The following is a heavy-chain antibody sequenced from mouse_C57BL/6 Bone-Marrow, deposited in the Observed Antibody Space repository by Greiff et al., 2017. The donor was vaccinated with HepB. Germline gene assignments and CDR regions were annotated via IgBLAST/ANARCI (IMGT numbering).Heavy chain of an antibody. CDR2: IWTGGGT. Sequence: VKLVESGPGLVAPSQSLSITCTVSGFSLTSYAISWVRQPPGKGLEWLGVIWTGGGTNYNSALKSRLSISKDNSKSQVFLKMNSLQTDDTARYYCAREITTVVATPHWYFDVWGTGTTVTVSS. CDR1: GFSLTSYA. V-gene: IGHV2-9-1*01. CDR3: AREITTVVATPHWYFDV. D-gene: IGHD1-1*01. J-gene: IGHJ1*03.